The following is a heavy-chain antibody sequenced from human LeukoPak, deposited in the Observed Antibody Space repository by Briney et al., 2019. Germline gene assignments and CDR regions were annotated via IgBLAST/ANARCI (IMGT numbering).Heavy chain of an antibody. CDR1: GYSISSGHY. J-gene: IGHJ5*02. CDR2: IYQSGST. D-gene: IGHD6-13*01. V-gene: IGHV4-38-2*02. Sequence: PSETLSLTCTVPGYSISSGHYWGWIRQPPGKGLEWIGSIYQSGSTYYSPSLKSRVTISVDAAKNRFALKLSCVTAADTAVYYCARVGLELVLNWFVPWGQGTLVTVSS. CDR3: ARVGLELVLNWFVP.